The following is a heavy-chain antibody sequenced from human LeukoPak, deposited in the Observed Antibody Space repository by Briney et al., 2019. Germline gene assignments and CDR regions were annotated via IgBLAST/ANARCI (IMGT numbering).Heavy chain of an antibody. V-gene: IGHV4-38-2*02. CDR3: ARTVVTPDRGAFDI. CDR2: IYHSGST. Sequence: SETLSLTCTVSGYSISSGYYWGWIRQPPGKGLEWIGNIYHSGSTNYNPSLKSRVTISVDKSKNQFSLKLSSVTAADTAVYYCARTVVTPDRGAFDIWGQGTMVTVSS. CDR1: GYSISSGYY. D-gene: IGHD4-23*01. J-gene: IGHJ3*02.